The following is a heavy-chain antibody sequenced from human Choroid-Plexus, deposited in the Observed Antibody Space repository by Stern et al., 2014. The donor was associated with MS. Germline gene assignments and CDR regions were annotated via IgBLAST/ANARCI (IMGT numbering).Heavy chain of an antibody. D-gene: IGHD3-3*01. V-gene: IGHV1-2*02. Sequence: QMQLVQSGAEVMKPGASVKVSCKTSGYIFTGYYIHWVRQPPGQGLEWMAWINPNTGGTNYAQKFQGRVTMSRDTSISTAYVELSSLTSDDTAVYYCARDQRGITIFGVVTDYYYLGMDVWGQGTTVTVSS. CDR2: INPNTGGT. CDR3: ARDQRGITIFGVVTDYYYLGMDV. CDR1: GYIFTGYY. J-gene: IGHJ6*02.